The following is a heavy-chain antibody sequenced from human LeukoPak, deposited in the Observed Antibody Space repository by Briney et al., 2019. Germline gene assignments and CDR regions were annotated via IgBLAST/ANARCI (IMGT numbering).Heavy chain of an antibody. CDR1: GYTFTSYD. V-gene: IGHV1-8*01. CDR3: ARGRPTEGAFDI. D-gene: IGHD1-14*01. Sequence: ASVKVSCKASGYTFTSYDINWVRQATGQGLEWMGWMNPNSGNTGYAQKFQGRVTMTRNTSISTAYMELSSLRSEDTAVYYCARGRPTEGAFDIWGQGTMVTVSS. CDR2: MNPNSGNT. J-gene: IGHJ3*02.